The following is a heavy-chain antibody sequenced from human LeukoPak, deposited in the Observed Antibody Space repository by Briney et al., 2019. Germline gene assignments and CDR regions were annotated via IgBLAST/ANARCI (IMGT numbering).Heavy chain of an antibody. CDR2: IYYSGST. CDR1: GGSINNYY. J-gene: IGHJ2*01. D-gene: IGHD4-17*01. V-gene: IGHV4-39*07. CDR3: ARAVTYWYFDL. Sequence: SETLSLTCTVSGGSINNYYWSWIRQPPGKGLEWIASIYYSGSTYDNPSLKSRVTISVDTSRNQFSLRLNSVTAADTAVYYCARAVTYWYFDLWGRGTLVTVSS.